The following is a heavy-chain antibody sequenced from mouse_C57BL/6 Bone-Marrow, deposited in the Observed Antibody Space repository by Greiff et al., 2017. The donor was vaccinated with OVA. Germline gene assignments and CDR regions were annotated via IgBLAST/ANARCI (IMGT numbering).Heavy chain of an antibody. CDR2: IHPNSGSS. J-gene: IGHJ2*01. CDR1: GYTFTSYW. CDR3: ARWGGLRRNY. Sequence: QVQLQQPGAELVKPGASVKLSCKASGYTFTSYWMHWVKQRPGQGLEWIGMIHPNSGSSNSNEKFKGKATLAIDKSSSEAYMHLSSLTSEDSAVYYSARWGGLRRNYWGQGTTLTVSS. D-gene: IGHD2-4*01. V-gene: IGHV1-64*01.